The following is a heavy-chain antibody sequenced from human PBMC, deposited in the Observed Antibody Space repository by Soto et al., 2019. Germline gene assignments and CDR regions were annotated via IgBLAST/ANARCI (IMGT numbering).Heavy chain of an antibody. D-gene: IGHD3-3*01. CDR3: AKSYYDFWSGYTRAYYFDY. Sequence: GGSLRLPCAASGFPFSSHGMSWVRQAPGEGLEWFSVISGSGGSTYYADSVKGRFTISRDNSKNTLYLQMNSLRAEDTAVYYCAKSYYDFWSGYTRAYYFDYWGQGTLVTVS. CDR1: GFPFSSHG. J-gene: IGHJ4*02. V-gene: IGHV3-23*01. CDR2: ISGSGGST.